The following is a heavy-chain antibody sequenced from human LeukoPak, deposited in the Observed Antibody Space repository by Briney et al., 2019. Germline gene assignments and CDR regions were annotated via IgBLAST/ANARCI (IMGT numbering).Heavy chain of an antibody. D-gene: IGHD1-26*01. Sequence: ASVKVSCKASGGTFSSYAISWVRQPPGQGLEWMGRIIPILGIANYAQKFQGRVTITADKSTSTAYMELSSLRSEDTAVYYCARPPVGPRGKMDAFDIWGQGTMVTVSS. CDR3: ARPPVGPRGKMDAFDI. CDR2: IIPILGIA. J-gene: IGHJ3*02. CDR1: GGTFSSYA. V-gene: IGHV1-69*04.